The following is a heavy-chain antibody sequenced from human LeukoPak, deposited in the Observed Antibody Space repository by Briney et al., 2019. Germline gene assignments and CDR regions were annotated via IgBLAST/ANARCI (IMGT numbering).Heavy chain of an antibody. CDR1: GSTFSNYA. V-gene: IGHV3-23*01. Sequence: QPGASLRLSCAASGSTFSNYAMSWVRQAPGKGLEWVSAILGSGGSTYYADSVKGRFTVSRDNSKSTLYLQMNSLRAEDTALYYCAKWGDYDVLTGYYVPDYWGQGTLVTVSS. CDR2: ILGSGGST. D-gene: IGHD3-9*01. CDR3: AKWGDYDVLTGYYVPDY. J-gene: IGHJ4*02.